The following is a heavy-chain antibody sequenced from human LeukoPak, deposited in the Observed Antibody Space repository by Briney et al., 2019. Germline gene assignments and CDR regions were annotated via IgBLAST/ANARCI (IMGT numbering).Heavy chain of an antibody. D-gene: IGHD1-26*01. CDR1: GGSFSGYY. J-gene: IGHJ3*02. V-gene: IGHV4-34*01. Sequence: SETLSLTCAVYGGSFSGYYWSWIRQPPGKGLEWIGEINHSGSINYNPSLKSRVTISVDTSKNQFSLKLSSVTAADTAVYYCARDFVGPRVGHDAFDIRGQRTMVTFSS. CDR2: INHSGSI. CDR3: ARDFVGPRVGHDAFDI.